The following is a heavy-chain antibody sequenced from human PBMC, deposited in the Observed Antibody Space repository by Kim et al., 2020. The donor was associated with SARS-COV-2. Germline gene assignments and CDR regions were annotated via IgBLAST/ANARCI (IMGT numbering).Heavy chain of an antibody. CDR1: GYTFTSYG. CDR3: ARGPTNTGSSWYYYYGMDV. D-gene: IGHD6-13*01. Sequence: ASVTVSCKASGYTFTSYGISWVRQAPGQGLEWMGWISAYNGNTNYAQKLQGRVTMTTDTSTSTAYMELRSLRSDDTAVYYCARGPTNTGSSWYYYYGMDVWGQGTTVTVTS. J-gene: IGHJ6*02. V-gene: IGHV1-18*01. CDR2: ISAYNGNT.